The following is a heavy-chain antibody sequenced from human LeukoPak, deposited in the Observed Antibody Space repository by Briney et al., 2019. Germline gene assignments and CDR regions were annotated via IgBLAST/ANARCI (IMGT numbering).Heavy chain of an antibody. V-gene: IGHV4-30-4*08. CDR1: GGSIDSSGYH. Sequence: PSETLSLTCAVSGGSIDSSGYHWGWIRQPPGKGLEWIGYIYYSGSTYYNPSLKSRVTISVDTSKNQFSLKLSSVTAADTAVYYCARGPRGYGSGSLDYWGQGTLVTVSS. J-gene: IGHJ4*02. D-gene: IGHD3-10*01. CDR3: ARGPRGYGSGSLDY. CDR2: IYYSGST.